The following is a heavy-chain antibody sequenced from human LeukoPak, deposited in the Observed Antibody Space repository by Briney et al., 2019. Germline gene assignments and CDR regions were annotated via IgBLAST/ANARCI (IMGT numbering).Heavy chain of an antibody. CDR2: INVKSGAT. Sequence: GASVKVSCKASGYTFIDYYFNWVRQAPGQGPEWMGRINVKSGATDYAQKFQGRATVTRDTSISTAYMELSSLRSDDTAVYYCARVGREPSTGWLDYWGQGTPVTVSS. CDR1: GYTFIDYY. CDR3: ARVGREPSTGWLDY. D-gene: IGHD6-19*01. V-gene: IGHV1-2*06. J-gene: IGHJ4*02.